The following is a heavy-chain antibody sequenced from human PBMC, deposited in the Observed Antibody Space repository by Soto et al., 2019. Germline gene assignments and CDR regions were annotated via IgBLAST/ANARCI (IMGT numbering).Heavy chain of an antibody. CDR1: GYTFSHYH. CDR2: LRLGGQAT. Sequence: QVQLVHSGAEVKKPGASVRISCQASGYTFSHYHINWVRQAPGHGIDWIGILRLGGQATTDSQKFQGRVTMTSDTSTATVYMELSSLRSDDTAVYYCTRGPFGGYDSYFDYWGQGTLITVSS. CDR3: TRGPFGGYDSYFDY. J-gene: IGHJ4*02. V-gene: IGHV1-46*03. D-gene: IGHD5-12*01.